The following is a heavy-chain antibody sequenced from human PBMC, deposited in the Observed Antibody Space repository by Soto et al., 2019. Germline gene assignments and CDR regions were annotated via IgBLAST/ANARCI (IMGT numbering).Heavy chain of an antibody. CDR2: INHSGST. V-gene: IGHV4-34*01. CDR3: ARGNYDFWSGYSYGMDV. J-gene: IGHJ6*02. CDR1: GGSFSGYY. Sequence: SETLSLTCAVYGGSFSGYYWSWIRQPPGKGLEWIGEINHSGSTNYNPSLKSRVTISVDTSKNQFSLKPSSVTAADTAVYYCARGNYDFWSGYSYGMDVWGPGTTVTVSS. D-gene: IGHD3-3*01.